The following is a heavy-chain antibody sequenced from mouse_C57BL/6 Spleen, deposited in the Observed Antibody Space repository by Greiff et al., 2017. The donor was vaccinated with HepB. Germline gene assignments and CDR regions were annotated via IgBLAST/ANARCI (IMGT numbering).Heavy chain of an antibody. Sequence: EVQGVESGGDLVKPGGSLKLSCAASGFTFSSYGMSWVRQTPDKRLEWVATISSGGSYTYYPDSVKGRFTISRDNAKNTLYLQMSSLKSEDTAMYYCARHLITTEEGFDYWGQGTTLTVSS. V-gene: IGHV5-6*01. CDR1: GFTFSSYG. CDR3: ARHLITTEEGFDY. J-gene: IGHJ2*01. CDR2: ISSGGSYT. D-gene: IGHD1-1*01.